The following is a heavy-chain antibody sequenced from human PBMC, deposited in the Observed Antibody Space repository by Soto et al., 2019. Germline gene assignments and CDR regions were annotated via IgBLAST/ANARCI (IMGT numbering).Heavy chain of an antibody. D-gene: IGHD4-17*01. J-gene: IGHJ4*02. CDR2: IIPIFGTA. V-gene: IGHV1-69*12. CDR1: GGTFSSYA. Sequence: QVQLVQSGAEVKKPGSSVKVSCKASGGTFSSYAISWVRQAPGQGLEWMGGIIPIFGTANYAQKFPGRGTITADESTSTAYMELTRLSSEDTAVYYCARDSGPYGDSFDYWGQGTLVTVSS. CDR3: ARDSGPYGDSFDY.